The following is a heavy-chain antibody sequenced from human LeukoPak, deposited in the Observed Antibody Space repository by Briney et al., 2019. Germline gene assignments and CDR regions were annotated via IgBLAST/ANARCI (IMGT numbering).Heavy chain of an antibody. Sequence: SETLSLTCTVSGGSISIYYWNWIRQPAGKGLEWIGRIFTSGITNYNPSLKSRVTMSVDRSKNQFSLKLSSVTAADTAVYYCARGKGSGYYFDYWGQGTLVTVSS. CDR2: IFTSGIT. V-gene: IGHV4-4*07. J-gene: IGHJ4*02. CDR3: ARGKGSGYYFDY. CDR1: GGSISIYY.